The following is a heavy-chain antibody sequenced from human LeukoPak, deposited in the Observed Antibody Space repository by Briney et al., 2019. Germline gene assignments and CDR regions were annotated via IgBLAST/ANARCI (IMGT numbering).Heavy chain of an antibody. CDR2: ISHSGST. Sequence: SETLSLTRTVSGGSISSYYWSWIRQPPGEGLEWIGYISHSGSTKYNSSLKSRTIISSDTSKNQFSLKLTSVTAADTALYYCARLRDGDYGGYFDYWGQGTLVTASS. V-gene: IGHV4-59*08. D-gene: IGHD4-23*01. CDR3: ARLRDGDYGGYFDY. J-gene: IGHJ4*02. CDR1: GGSISSYY.